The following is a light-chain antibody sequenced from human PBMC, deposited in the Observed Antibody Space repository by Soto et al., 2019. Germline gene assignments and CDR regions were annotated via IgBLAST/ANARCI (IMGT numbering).Light chain of an antibody. J-gene: IGKJ5*01. Sequence: EVVLTQSPATLSLAPGEIATLSCRASQFLSSYLAWYQQKPGQPPRLLIYDTSNRATGIPARFSGSRSGTDFTLTISSLEPEDFGVYFCHQRNKFGQGTRLEI. CDR1: QFLSSY. V-gene: IGKV3-11*01. CDR2: DTS. CDR3: HQRNK.